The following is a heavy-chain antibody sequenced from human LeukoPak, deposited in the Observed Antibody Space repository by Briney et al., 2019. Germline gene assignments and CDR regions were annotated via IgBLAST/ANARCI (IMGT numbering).Heavy chain of an antibody. CDR3: ARGKLGYCSGGSCYPYYYYYYMDV. CDR1: GGSISSYY. V-gene: IGHV4-59*01. D-gene: IGHD2-15*01. J-gene: IGHJ6*03. CDR2: IYYIGCT. Sequence: SETLSLTCTVSGGSISSYYWSWIRQPPGKGLEWSGYIYYIGCTNYNPSLKSRVTISVDTSKNQFSLKLSSVTAADTAVYYCARGKLGYCSGGSCYPYYYYYYMDVWGKGTTVTVSS.